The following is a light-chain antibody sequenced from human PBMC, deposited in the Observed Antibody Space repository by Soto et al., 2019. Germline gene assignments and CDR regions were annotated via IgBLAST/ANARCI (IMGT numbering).Light chain of an antibody. V-gene: IGKV1D-16*01. CDR3: QQYSGYPT. J-gene: IGKJ4*01. Sequence: DIQMTQSPSSLSASVGDRVTITCRASQDVGRLLAWYQQKPEKAPKSLIYSASSLQYAVPSRFSGSGFGTDFTLPISNLQPEDFATYYCQQYSGYPTFGGGTKVEMK. CDR1: QDVGRL. CDR2: SAS.